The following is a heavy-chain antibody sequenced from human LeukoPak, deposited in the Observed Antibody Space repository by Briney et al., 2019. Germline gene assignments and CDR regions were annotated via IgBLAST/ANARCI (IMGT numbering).Heavy chain of an antibody. CDR2: LNSDGGGG. J-gene: IGHJ4*02. CDR3: ARSSYPLHFDY. Sequence: VGPLRLSCAASGFSFSSYWMHWVRQAPGRGLVWVSRLNSDGGGGTYADFVKGRFTISRDNAKNTLYLQMNSLSAEDTAVYFCARSSYPLHFDYWGQGTLVTVSS. CDR1: GFSFSSYW. V-gene: IGHV3-74*01.